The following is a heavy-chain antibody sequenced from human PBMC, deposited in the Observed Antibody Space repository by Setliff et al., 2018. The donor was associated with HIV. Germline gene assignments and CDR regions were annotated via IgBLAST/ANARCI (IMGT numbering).Heavy chain of an antibody. CDR3: ARGGSDWGAFDI. D-gene: IGHD7-27*01. V-gene: IGHV1-69*05. CDR1: GGTFSSYA. Sequence: GASVKVSCKASGGTFSSYAISWVRQAPGQGLEWMGGIIPMFGTANYAQKFQGRVTITTDESTSTAYMELSSLRSEDTAVYYCARGGSDWGAFDIWGQGTMVTVSS. CDR2: IIPMFGTA. J-gene: IGHJ3*02.